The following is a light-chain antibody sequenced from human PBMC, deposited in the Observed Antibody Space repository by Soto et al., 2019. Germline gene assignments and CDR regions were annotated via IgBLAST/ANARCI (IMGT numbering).Light chain of an antibody. CDR1: QSVNTY. J-gene: IGKJ4*01. Sequence: EIVLTQSPATLSLSPGERATLSCRASQSVNTYLAWYQLKPGQAPRLLMYDASNRATGIPARFIGSGSGTDFPLTISRLEPEDFAVYYCQQRSNWPLTFGGGTKVEIK. V-gene: IGKV3-11*01. CDR3: QQRSNWPLT. CDR2: DAS.